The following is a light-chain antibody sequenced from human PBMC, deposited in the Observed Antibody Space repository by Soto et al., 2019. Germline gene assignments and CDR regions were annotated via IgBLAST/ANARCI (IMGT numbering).Light chain of an antibody. CDR1: QGINNY. Sequence: IQLTQSPSALSASVGNRVTITCRASQGINNYVAWYQQKPGKAPKLLIYGASTLQSGVPSRFSGSGSGTDFTLTISSLLPEDFATHYCHPLSTYPSTFGQGTQLEIK. CDR3: HPLSTYPST. CDR2: GAS. J-gene: IGKJ5*01. V-gene: IGKV1-9*01.